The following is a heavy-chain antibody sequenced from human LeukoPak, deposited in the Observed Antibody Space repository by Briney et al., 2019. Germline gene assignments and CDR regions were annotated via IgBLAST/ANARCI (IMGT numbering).Heavy chain of an antibody. CDR1: GYTLTELS. CDR2: FDPEDGET. D-gene: IGHD6-6*01. V-gene: IGHV1-24*01. Sequence: GASVKVSCKVSGYTLTELSMHWVRQAPGKGLEWMGGFDPEDGETIYAQKFQGRVTMTEDTSTDTAYMELSSLRSKDTAVYYCATVFSSSPGLNYYYGMDVWGQGTTVTVSS. CDR3: ATVFSSSPGLNYYYGMDV. J-gene: IGHJ6*02.